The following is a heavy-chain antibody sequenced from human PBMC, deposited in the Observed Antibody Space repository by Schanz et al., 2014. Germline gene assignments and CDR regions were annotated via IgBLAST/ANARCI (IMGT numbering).Heavy chain of an antibody. V-gene: IGHV3-30*18. CDR2: ISDDGSGK. CDR1: GFTFSSYG. CDR3: AKEKGGHSGYDLVS. J-gene: IGHJ5*02. Sequence: QVQLVESGGGLVKPGGSLRLSCAASGFTFSSYGMHWVRQAPGKGLEWVAVISDDGSGKYSADSVKGRFTISRDNSKNMVFLQMTSLRAEDTAVYYCAKEKGGHSGYDLVSWGQGTLLIVSS. D-gene: IGHD5-12*01.